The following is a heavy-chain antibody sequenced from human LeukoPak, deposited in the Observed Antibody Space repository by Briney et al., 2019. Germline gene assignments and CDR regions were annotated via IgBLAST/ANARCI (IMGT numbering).Heavy chain of an antibody. D-gene: IGHD5-12*01. CDR2: IYYSGST. CDR3: ARHLRGRATADVHYYGMDV. J-gene: IGHJ6*02. V-gene: IGHV4-39*01. Sequence: SETLSLTCTVSGGSISSSSYYWGWIRQPPGKGLEWIGSIYYSGSTYYNPSLKSRVTISVDTSKIQFSLRLSSVTAADTAVYYCARHLRGRATADVHYYGMDVWGQGTTVTVSS. CDR1: GGSISSSSYY.